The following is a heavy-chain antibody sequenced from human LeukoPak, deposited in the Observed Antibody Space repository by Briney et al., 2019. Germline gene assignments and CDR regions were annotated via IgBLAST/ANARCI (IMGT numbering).Heavy chain of an antibody. D-gene: IGHD2-15*01. Sequence: SVKVSCKASGGSFSNYTISWLRQTPGQGLEWMGGIIPIFGTANYAQNFQGRVTITADKFTSTAYMELSSLRSEDTAVYYCARLSCSGGTCYSSRGNFDYWGQGTLVTVSS. V-gene: IGHV1-69*06. CDR3: ARLSCSGGTCYSSRGNFDY. J-gene: IGHJ4*02. CDR2: IIPIFGTA. CDR1: GGSFSNYT.